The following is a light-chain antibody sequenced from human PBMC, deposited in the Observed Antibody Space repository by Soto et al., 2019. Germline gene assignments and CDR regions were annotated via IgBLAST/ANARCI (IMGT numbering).Light chain of an antibody. Sequence: QAVVTQPPSASGTPGQRVTISCSGSNSNIGRNSVNWYQHLPGTAPKLLIYGNNQRPSGVPDRFSGSKSGTSASLAISGLQSEDEADYYCAAWDDSLNGVVFGGGTKLTVL. CDR2: GNN. V-gene: IGLV1-44*01. CDR3: AAWDDSLNGVV. J-gene: IGLJ2*01. CDR1: NSNIGRNS.